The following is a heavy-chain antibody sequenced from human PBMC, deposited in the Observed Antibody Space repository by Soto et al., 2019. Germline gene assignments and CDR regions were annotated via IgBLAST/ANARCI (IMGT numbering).Heavy chain of an antibody. V-gene: IGHV3-23*01. CDR1: GFVFNNYA. CDR2: ITGSGDDT. D-gene: IGHD2-2*01. Sequence: PGGSLRLSCAASGFVFNNYAMSWVRQAPGKGLEWFSAITGSGDDTYHADSAKGRFTISRDNSKNTLSLQMNTLRAEDTAVYYCAKGSRSSRPYYFDYWGQGTLVTVSS. J-gene: IGHJ4*02. CDR3: AKGSRSSRPYYFDY.